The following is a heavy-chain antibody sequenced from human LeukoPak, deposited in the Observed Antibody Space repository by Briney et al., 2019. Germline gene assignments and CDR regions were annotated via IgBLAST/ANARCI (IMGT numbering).Heavy chain of an antibody. D-gene: IGHD3-22*01. CDR2: INPSGGST. CDR1: GYTFTSYG. CDR3: ARRMYYYDSSGYYFWFDP. V-gene: IGHV1-46*03. Sequence: ASVKVSCKASGYTFTSYGISWVRQAPGQGLEWMGIINPSGGSTSYAQKFQGRVTMTRDTSTSTVYMELSSLRSEDTAVYYCARRMYYYDSSGYYFWFDPWGQGTLVTVSS. J-gene: IGHJ5*02.